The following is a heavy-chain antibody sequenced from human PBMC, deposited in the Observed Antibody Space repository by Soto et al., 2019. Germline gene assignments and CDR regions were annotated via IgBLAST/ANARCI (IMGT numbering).Heavy chain of an antibody. Sequence: SQTLSLTCAISGDSVSSNSVTWNWIRQSPSRGLEWLGRTYYRSKWYNDYAVSVKSRITINPDTSKNQFSLQLNSVTPEDTAVYYCARETSYYYVSGSYYSWFDPWGQGTLVTVSS. CDR2: TYYRSKWYN. D-gene: IGHD3-10*01. CDR1: GDSVSSNSVT. V-gene: IGHV6-1*01. CDR3: ARETSYYYVSGSYYSWFDP. J-gene: IGHJ5*02.